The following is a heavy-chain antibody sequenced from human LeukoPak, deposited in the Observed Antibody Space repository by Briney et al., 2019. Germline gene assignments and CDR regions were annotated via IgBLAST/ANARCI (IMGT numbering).Heavy chain of an antibody. J-gene: IGHJ4*02. CDR3: VKGGWGDN. CDR1: GFTFSSYA. CDR2: ISGGGGST. D-gene: IGHD3-10*01. V-gene: IGHV3-23*01. Sequence: GGSLRLSCAASGFTFSSYAMSWVRQAPGKGLEWVSGISGGGGSTYYADSVKGRFTISRDNSKNTLYLQMNSLRVEDAAVYYCVKGGWGDNWGKGILVTVSS.